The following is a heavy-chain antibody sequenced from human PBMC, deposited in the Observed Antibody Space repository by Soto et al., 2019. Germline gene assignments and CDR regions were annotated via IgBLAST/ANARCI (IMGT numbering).Heavy chain of an antibody. D-gene: IGHD1-1*01. J-gene: IGHJ4*02. V-gene: IGHV1-69*04. CDR3: AKGAGTGFKS. CDR1: GGDLTHSG. CDR2: IFPLLAMV. Sequence: QVHLVQSGAEMKKPGSSVKVSCKVSGGDLTHSGISWVRQAPGQGLEWMGGIFPLLAMVDYSQKFQGRVTITADESTNRVYVDLGSLNSDDTAVYYCAKGAGTGFKSWGQGTLVIVSS.